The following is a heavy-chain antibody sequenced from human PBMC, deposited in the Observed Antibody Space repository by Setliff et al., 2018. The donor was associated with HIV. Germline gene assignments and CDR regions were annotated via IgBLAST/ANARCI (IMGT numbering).Heavy chain of an antibody. V-gene: IGHV1-46*01. CDR3: ARDRVRITIFGANDASDI. CDR1: GYTFTSYY. Sequence: GASVKVSCKASGYTFTSYYMNWVRQAPGQGLEWMGIINPSGGSSTYAQKFQGRVAMTRDTSTSTVYMELSSLSSEDTAVYYCARDRVRITIFGANDASDIWGQGTMVTVSS. D-gene: IGHD3-3*01. J-gene: IGHJ3*02. CDR2: INPSGGSS.